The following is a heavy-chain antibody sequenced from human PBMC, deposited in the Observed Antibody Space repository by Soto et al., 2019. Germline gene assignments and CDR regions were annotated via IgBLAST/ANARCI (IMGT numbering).Heavy chain of an antibody. D-gene: IGHD2-15*01. Sequence: WGPLRLCCAASGFTFSSFWMHWVRQEQGKGLMRVTRINSDGSSTSYADSVKGRFTISRDNAKNTLYLQMNSLRAEDTAVYYCARDLSYWRPRRARNYRYGTAFWGQGSTVPVSS. CDR2: INSDGSST. V-gene: IGHV3-74*01. CDR1: GFTFSSFW. J-gene: IGHJ6*02. CDR3: ARDLSYWRPRRARNYRYGTAF.